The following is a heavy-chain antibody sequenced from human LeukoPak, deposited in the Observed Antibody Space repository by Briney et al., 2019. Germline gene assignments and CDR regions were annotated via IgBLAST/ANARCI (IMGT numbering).Heavy chain of an antibody. Sequence: ASVKVSCKASGYTFTRYYMHWVRQAPGQGLEWMGIINPSGGSTTYAQKFQGRVTATSDTSTSTGYMELSSLRSEDTAVYYCARQSVRPGASPLFDYWGQGTLVTVSS. CDR1: GYTFTRYY. D-gene: IGHD1-14*01. V-gene: IGHV1-46*01. CDR3: ARQSVRPGASPLFDY. J-gene: IGHJ4*02. CDR2: INPSGGST.